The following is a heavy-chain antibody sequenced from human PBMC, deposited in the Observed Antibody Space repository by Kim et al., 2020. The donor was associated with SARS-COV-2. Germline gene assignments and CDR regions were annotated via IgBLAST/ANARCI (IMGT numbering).Heavy chain of an antibody. J-gene: IGHJ4*02. V-gene: IGHV3-23*01. CDR1: GFTFSSYA. D-gene: IGHD3-22*01. CDR3: AKDFPYYYDSSGYYSGSFDY. CDR2: ISGSGGST. Sequence: GGSLRLSCAASGFTFSSYAMSWVRQAPGKGLEWVSAISGSGGSTYYADSVKGRFTISRDNSKNTLYLQMNSLRAEDTAVYYCAKDFPYYYDSSGYYSGSFDYWGQGTLVTVSS.